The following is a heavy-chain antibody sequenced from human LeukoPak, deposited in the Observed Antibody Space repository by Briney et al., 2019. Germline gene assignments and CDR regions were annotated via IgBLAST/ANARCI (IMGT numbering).Heavy chain of an antibody. V-gene: IGHV3-23*01. D-gene: IGHD6-25*01. CDR2: ISGSGGST. CDR1: GFTFSSYA. CDR3: AKDDASRLGGDYYFDC. Sequence: GGSLRLSCAASGFTFSSYAMSWVRQAPGKGLEWVSAISGSGGSTYYADSVKGRFTISRDNSKNTLYLQMNSLRAEDTAVYYCAKDDASRLGGDYYFDCWGQGTLVTVSS. J-gene: IGHJ4*02.